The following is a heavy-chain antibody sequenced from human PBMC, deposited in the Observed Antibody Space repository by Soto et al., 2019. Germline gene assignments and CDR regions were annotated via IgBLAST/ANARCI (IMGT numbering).Heavy chain of an antibody. D-gene: IGHD1-26*01. Sequence: SVKVSCKASGGTFSSYAISWVRQAPGQGLEWMGGIIPIFGTANYAQKFQGRVTITADESTSTAYMELSSLRSEDTAVYYCAREWVDTDYYYGMDVWGQGTTVTVSS. CDR3: AREWVDTDYYYGMDV. J-gene: IGHJ6*02. CDR2: IIPIFGTA. CDR1: GGTFSSYA. V-gene: IGHV1-69*13.